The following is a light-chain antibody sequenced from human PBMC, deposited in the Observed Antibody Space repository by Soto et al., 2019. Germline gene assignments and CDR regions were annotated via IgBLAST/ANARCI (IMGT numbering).Light chain of an antibody. CDR1: QTLGRNY. Sequence: EIVLTQSPATLSVSPGERATLSCRASQTLGRNYLAWYQQKPGQAPRLLIYDASVRATGTPARFSGSGSGTAFTLTISSLEPEDFALYYCQQRSTWPTFGQGTRLEI. V-gene: IGKV3D-20*02. J-gene: IGKJ5*01. CDR2: DAS. CDR3: QQRSTWPT.